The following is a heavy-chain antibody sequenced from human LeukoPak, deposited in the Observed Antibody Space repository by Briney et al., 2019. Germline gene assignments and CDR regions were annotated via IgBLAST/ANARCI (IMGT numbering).Heavy chain of an antibody. Sequence: SETLSLTCTVSGGSISSYYWSWIRQPPGKGLEWIGYIYYSGSTNYNPSLKSRVTISVDTSKNQFSLKLSSVTAADTAVYYCASADYGGQTAFDIWGQGTMVTVSS. CDR3: ASADYGGQTAFDI. D-gene: IGHD4-17*01. J-gene: IGHJ3*02. CDR2: IYYSGST. V-gene: IGHV4-59*08. CDR1: GGSISSYY.